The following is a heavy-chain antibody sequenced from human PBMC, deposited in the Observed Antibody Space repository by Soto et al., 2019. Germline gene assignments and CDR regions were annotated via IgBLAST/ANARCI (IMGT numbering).Heavy chain of an antibody. CDR2: INHNTNT. D-gene: IGHD1-1*01. V-gene: IGHV4-34*01. CDR1: GGSISSYY. Sequence: PSETLSLTCTVSGGSISSYYWSWFRQPPGKGLEWIGEINHNTNTIYNPSLTSRVTISVDTSKNHFSPKLTSVTAAYTAGYFCARGESLSGGSFHPWGQEPLVTIS. J-gene: IGHJ5*02. CDR3: ARGESLSGGSFHP.